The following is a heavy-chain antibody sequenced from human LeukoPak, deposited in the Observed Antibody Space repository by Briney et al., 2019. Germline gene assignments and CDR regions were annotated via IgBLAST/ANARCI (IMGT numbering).Heavy chain of an antibody. Sequence: GGSLRLSCAASGFTFSSYAMSWVRQAPGKGLEWVSAISGSGGSTYHADSVKGRFTISRDNSKNTLYLQMNSLRAEDTAVYYCAKSMVRGVTDYYYYYGMDVWGQGATVTVSS. V-gene: IGHV3-23*01. CDR3: AKSMVRGVTDYYYYYGMDV. CDR2: ISGSGGST. J-gene: IGHJ6*02. CDR1: GFTFSSYA. D-gene: IGHD3-10*01.